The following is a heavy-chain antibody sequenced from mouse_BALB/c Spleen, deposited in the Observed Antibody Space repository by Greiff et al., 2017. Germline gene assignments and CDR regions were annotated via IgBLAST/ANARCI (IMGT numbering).Heavy chain of an antibody. D-gene: IGHD1-2*01. V-gene: IGHV1S81*02. CDR2: INPSNGRT. J-gene: IGHJ2*01. CDR1: GYTFTSYW. Sequence: QVQLQQPGAELVKPGASVKLSCKASGYTFTSYWMHWVKQRPGQGLEWIGEINPSNGRTNYSEKFKSKATLTVDKSSSTAYMQLSSLTSEDSAVYYCARGSAATSYYFDYWGQGTTLTVSS. CDR3: ARGSAATSYYFDY.